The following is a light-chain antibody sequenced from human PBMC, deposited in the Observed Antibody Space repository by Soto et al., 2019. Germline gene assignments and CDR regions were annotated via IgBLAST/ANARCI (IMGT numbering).Light chain of an antibody. CDR2: HVS. Sequence: QSALTQPASVSGSPGQSITISCTGTSSDVGGYNYVSWYQQHPGKAPKLMIYHVSNRPSGVSNRFSGSKSGNTASLTISGLQAEDEADYYCSSYTSSSPVVFGGGSKVTVL. J-gene: IGLJ2*01. V-gene: IGLV2-14*01. CDR1: SSDVGGYNY. CDR3: SSYTSSSPVV.